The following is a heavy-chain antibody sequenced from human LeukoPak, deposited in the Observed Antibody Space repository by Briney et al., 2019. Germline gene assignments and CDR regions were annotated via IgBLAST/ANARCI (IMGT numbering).Heavy chain of an antibody. D-gene: IGHD3-16*01. Sequence: SETLSLKCAVYGGSFSGYFWTWIRQPPGKGLEWIGEINHSGTTDYNPSFKSRLTISVDTSKNQFSLNLNSVGAADTAVYYCARKKNYDYVRGTFRYSGGFDSWGQGTLVTVSS. V-gene: IGHV4-34*01. J-gene: IGHJ4*02. CDR3: ARKKNYDYVRGTFRYSGGFDS. CDR1: GGSFSGYF. CDR2: INHSGTT.